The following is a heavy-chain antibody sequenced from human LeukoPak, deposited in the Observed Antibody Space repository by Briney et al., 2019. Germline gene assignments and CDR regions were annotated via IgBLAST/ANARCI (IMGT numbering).Heavy chain of an antibody. CDR1: GYTFTGYY. CDR3: ARDLGYYDSSGYYYFPFDY. Sequence: ASVKVSCKASGYTFTGYYMHWVRQAPGQGLEWMGWINPNSGGTNYAQKFQGRVTMTRDTSISTAYMELSRLRSDDTAVYYCARDLGYYDSSGYYYFPFDYWGQGTLVTVSS. D-gene: IGHD3-22*01. V-gene: IGHV1-2*02. J-gene: IGHJ4*02. CDR2: INPNSGGT.